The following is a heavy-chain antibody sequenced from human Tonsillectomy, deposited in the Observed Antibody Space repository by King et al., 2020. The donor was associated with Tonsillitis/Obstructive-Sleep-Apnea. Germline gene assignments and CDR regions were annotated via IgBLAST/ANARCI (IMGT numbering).Heavy chain of an antibody. CDR2: IRDRGGST. Sequence: VQLVESGGGFIQPGGSLRLSCAASGFTFSNYAMSWVRQAPGKGLEWVSSIRDRGGSTYYADSVKGRFTISRDNSKKTLHLQMNSLRAEDTAVYYCAKHQYHYDSSGYYYAFDIWGQGTRVTVSS. CDR1: GFTFSNYA. V-gene: IGHV3-23*04. J-gene: IGHJ3*02. D-gene: IGHD3-22*01. CDR3: AKHQYHYDSSGYYYAFDI.